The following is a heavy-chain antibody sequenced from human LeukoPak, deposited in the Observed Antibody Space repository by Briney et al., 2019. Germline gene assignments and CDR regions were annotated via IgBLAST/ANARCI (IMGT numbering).Heavy chain of an antibody. J-gene: IGHJ6*03. CDR3: ARVQLGKYYYYYMDV. CDR1: GYTFTGYY. Sequence: GASVKVSCKASGYTFTGYYMHWVRQAPGQGLEWMGWINPNSGGTNYAQKFQGRVTMTRDTSISTAYMELSRLRSDDTAVYYCARVQLGKYYYYYMDVWGKGTTVTISS. CDR2: INPNSGGT. D-gene: IGHD1-1*01. V-gene: IGHV1-2*02.